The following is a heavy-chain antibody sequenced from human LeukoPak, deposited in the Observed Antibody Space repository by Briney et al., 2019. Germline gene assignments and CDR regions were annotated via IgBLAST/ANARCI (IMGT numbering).Heavy chain of an antibody. CDR2: IIPIFGTA. V-gene: IGHV1-69*05. D-gene: IGHD5-24*01. Sequence: VASVKVSCKASGGTFSSYAISWVRQAPGQGLEWMGGIIPIFGTANYAQKFQGRVTITTDESTSTAYMELSSLRSEDTAVYYYARDRGDGYKLFDYWGQGTLVTVSS. CDR3: ARDRGDGYKLFDY. CDR1: GGTFSSYA. J-gene: IGHJ4*02.